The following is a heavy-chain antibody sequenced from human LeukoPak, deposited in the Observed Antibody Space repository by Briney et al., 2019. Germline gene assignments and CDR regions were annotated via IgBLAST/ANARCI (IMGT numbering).Heavy chain of an antibody. V-gene: IGHV3-30*04. CDR2: ISYDGSNK. CDR3: AKGALWFGELWGFDP. D-gene: IGHD3-10*01. Sequence: GGSLRLSCAASGFTFSSYAMHWVRQAPGKGLEWVAVISYDGSNKYYADSVKGRFTISRDNSKNTLYLQMNSLRAEDTAVYYCAKGALWFGELWGFDPWGQGTLVTVSS. CDR1: GFTFSSYA. J-gene: IGHJ5*02.